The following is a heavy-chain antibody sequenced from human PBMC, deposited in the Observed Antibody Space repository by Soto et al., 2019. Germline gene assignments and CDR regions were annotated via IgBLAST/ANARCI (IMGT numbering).Heavy chain of an antibody. Sequence: SETLSLTCTVSGGSISSGGYYWSWIRQHPGKGLEWIGYIYYSGSTYYNPSLKSRVTISVDTSKNQFSLKLSSVTAADTAVYYCVCFGDPSGIDYWGQGTLVTGSS. J-gene: IGHJ4*02. V-gene: IGHV4-31*03. CDR2: IYYSGST. CDR1: GGSISSGGYY. CDR3: VCFGDPSGIDY. D-gene: IGHD3-10*01.